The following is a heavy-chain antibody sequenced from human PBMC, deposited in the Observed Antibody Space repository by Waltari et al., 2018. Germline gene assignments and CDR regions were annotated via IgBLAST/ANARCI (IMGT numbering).Heavy chain of an antibody. Sequence: QVQLQESGPGLVKPSETLSLTCTVSGGSISSYYWSWIRQPPGKGLEWIGYIYYSGSTNYNPALKSRVTISVDTSKNQFSLKLSSVTAADTAVYYCARARGVRGVFDYWGQGTLVTVSS. CDR2: IYYSGST. CDR3: ARARGVRGVFDY. V-gene: IGHV4-59*01. D-gene: IGHD3-10*01. J-gene: IGHJ4*02. CDR1: GGSISSYY.